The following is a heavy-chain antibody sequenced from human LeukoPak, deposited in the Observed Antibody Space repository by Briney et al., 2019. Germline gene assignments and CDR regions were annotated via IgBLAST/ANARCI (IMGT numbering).Heavy chain of an antibody. CDR1: GFTFSNYA. CDR3: ASLGGRWLHTYYFDY. J-gene: IGHJ4*02. V-gene: IGHV3-23*01. D-gene: IGHD5-24*01. Sequence: GGSLRLSCAASGFTFSNYAMSWVRQAPGKGLEWVSAISGSGGSTYYADSVKGRFTISRDNSKNTLYLQMNSLRAEDTAVYYCASLGGRWLHTYYFDYWGQGTLVTVSS. CDR2: ISGSGGST.